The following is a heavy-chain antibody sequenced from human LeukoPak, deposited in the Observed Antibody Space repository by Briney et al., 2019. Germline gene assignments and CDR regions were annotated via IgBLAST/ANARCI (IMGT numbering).Heavy chain of an antibody. Sequence: ASVEVSCKASGYTFTSYCMHWVRQAPGQGLEWMGIINPSGGSTSYAQKFQGRVTMTRDTSTSTVYMELSSLRSEDTAVYYCARDFSGTNWFDPWGQGTLVTVSS. CDR2: INPSGGST. D-gene: IGHD3-10*01. CDR1: GYTFTSYC. CDR3: ARDFSGTNWFDP. J-gene: IGHJ5*02. V-gene: IGHV1-46*01.